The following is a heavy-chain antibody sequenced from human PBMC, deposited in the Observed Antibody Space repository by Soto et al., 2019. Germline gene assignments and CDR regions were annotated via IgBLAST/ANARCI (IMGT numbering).Heavy chain of an antibody. CDR1: GGSISSGGYP. CDR2: IYHSGST. D-gene: IGHD6-13*01. J-gene: IGHJ4*02. V-gene: IGHV4-30-2*01. Sequence: SETLSLTCAVSGGSISSGGYPWSWIRQPPGKGLEWIGYIYHSGSTYYNPSLKSRVTISVDRSKNQFSLKLSSVTAADTAVYYCAREGIAAAGFDYWGQGTLVTVSS. CDR3: AREGIAAAGFDY.